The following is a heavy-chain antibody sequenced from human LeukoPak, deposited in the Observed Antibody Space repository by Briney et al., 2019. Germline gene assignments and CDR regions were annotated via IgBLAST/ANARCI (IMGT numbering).Heavy chain of an antibody. CDR3: AREGLDTAMVDAFDI. V-gene: IGHV3-7*01. Sequence: GGSLRLSCAASGFTFSSYWMSCVRQAPGKGLEWVANIKQDGSEKYYVDSVKGRFTISRDNAKNSLYLQMNSLRAEDTAVYYCAREGLDTAMVDAFDIWGQGTMVTVSS. D-gene: IGHD5-18*01. CDR2: IKQDGSEK. J-gene: IGHJ3*02. CDR1: GFTFSSYW.